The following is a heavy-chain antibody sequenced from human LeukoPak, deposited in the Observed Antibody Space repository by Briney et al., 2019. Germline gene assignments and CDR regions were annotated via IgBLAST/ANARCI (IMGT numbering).Heavy chain of an antibody. V-gene: IGHV4-4*07. CDR1: GGSISSYY. CDR3: ARDRTAVTYNWFDP. CDR2: IYTSRST. J-gene: IGHJ5*02. D-gene: IGHD4-17*01. Sequence: SETLSLTCTVSGGSISSYYWSWIRQPAGKGLEWIGRIYTSRSTNYNPSLKSRVTMSVDTSKNQFSLKLSSVTAADTAVYYCARDRTAVTYNWFDPWGQGTLVTVSS.